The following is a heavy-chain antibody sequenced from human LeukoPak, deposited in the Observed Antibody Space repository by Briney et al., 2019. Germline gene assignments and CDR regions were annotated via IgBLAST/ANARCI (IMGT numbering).Heavy chain of an antibody. CDR3: AKEGDYHGSGTYYGRYFDY. CDR2: ISGSGVAT. J-gene: IGHJ4*02. CDR1: GFTFNNYA. Sequence: PGGSLRLSCAASGFTFNNYAMSWVRQAPGKGLEWVSAISGSGVATYYADSVKGRFSISRDNSKNTLYVQVNSLRAEDTAVYYCAKEGDYHGSGTYYGRYFDYWGQGTLVTVSS. D-gene: IGHD3-10*01. V-gene: IGHV3-23*01.